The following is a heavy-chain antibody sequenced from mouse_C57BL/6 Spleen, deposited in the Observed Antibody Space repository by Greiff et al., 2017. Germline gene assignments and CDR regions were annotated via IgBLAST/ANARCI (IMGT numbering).Heavy chain of an antibody. D-gene: IGHD2-4*01. CDR3: ARGYEYA. CDR1: GFTFSDYG. J-gene: IGHJ1*03. Sequence: ELMLVESGGGLVKPGGSLKLSCAASGFTFSDYGMHWVRQAPEKGLEWVAYISSGSSTIYYADTVKVRFTISRDNAKNTLFLQMTSLRSEDTAMYYCARGYEYAWGTGTTVTVSS. CDR2: ISSGSSTI. V-gene: IGHV5-17*01.